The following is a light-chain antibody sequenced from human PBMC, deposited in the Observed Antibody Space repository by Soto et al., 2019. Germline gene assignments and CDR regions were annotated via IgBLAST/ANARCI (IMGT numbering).Light chain of an antibody. V-gene: IGLV3-21*02. J-gene: IGLJ2*01. CDR3: QVWDSSGDYVV. CDR1: NIDTKS. Sequence: SYVLTQPPSVSVAPGQTAKIPCAGDNIDTKSMHWYQQRPGQAPVLVVHDDTDRAAGIPARFSGSKSGGTATLTISRVEAGDEADYYCQVWDSSGDYVVFGGGTKLTVL. CDR2: DDT.